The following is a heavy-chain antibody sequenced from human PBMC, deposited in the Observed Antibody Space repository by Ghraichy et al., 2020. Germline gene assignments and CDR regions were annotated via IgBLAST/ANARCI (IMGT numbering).Heavy chain of an antibody. Sequence: ESLNISCAVYGGSFSGYYWSWIRQPPGKGLEWIGEINHSGSTNYNPSLKSRVTISVDTSKNQFSLKLSSVTAADTAVYYCARERYYGSGRRTDIDNWFDPWGQGTLVTVSS. CDR1: GGSFSGYY. D-gene: IGHD3-10*01. J-gene: IGHJ5*02. V-gene: IGHV4-34*01. CDR2: INHSGST. CDR3: ARERYYGSGRRTDIDNWFDP.